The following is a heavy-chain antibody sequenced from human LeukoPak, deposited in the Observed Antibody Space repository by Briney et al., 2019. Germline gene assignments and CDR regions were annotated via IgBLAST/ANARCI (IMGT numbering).Heavy chain of an antibody. CDR1: GFTFSSYA. V-gene: IGHV3-23*01. Sequence: GSLRLSCAASGFTFSSYATSWVRQAPGKGLEWVSLINDSGGNTYYADSVKGRFTISRDNSKNTLFLQMSSLRAEDTAVYYCAKISAGIRGGYFDYWGQGTLVTVSS. J-gene: IGHJ4*02. D-gene: IGHD3-10*01. CDR3: AKISAGIRGGYFDY. CDR2: INDSGGNT.